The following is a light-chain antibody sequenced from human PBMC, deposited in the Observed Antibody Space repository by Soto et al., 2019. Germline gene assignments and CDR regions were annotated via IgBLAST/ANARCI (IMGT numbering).Light chain of an antibody. CDR1: HSLLFGTNNKNF. CDR3: QQYAHWPIT. J-gene: IGKJ4*01. CDR2: WAS. V-gene: IGKV4-1*01. Sequence: DILMPPSLDSLVVSLGQRDSVSCKSSHSLLFGTNNKNFLAWYQQKAGQPPKLLIYWASARESGVPDRFSGSGSGTDFTLTISSLQAEDVAVYYRQQYAHWPITFGGGTKVEVK.